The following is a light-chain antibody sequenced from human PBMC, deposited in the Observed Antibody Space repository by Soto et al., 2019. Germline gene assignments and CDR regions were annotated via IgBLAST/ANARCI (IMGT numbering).Light chain of an antibody. J-gene: IGLJ1*01. CDR2: EVN. CDR1: SSDIGVYNY. V-gene: IGLV2-14*01. CDR3: SSYTTSNTYV. Sequence: QSVLTQPASVSGSPGQSITFSCTGTSSDIGVYNYVSWYQQHPGKAPKLMIYEVNNQPSGVSNRFSGSKSGNTASLTISGLQAEDEADYYCSSYTTSNTYVFGTGTKVTVL.